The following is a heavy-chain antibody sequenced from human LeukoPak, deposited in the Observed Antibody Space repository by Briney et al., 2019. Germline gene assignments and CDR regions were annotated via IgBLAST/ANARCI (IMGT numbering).Heavy chain of an antibody. D-gene: IGHD3-10*01. CDR1: GFTFSSHW. Sequence: PGGSLRLSCAASGFTFSSHWMHWVRQAPGKGLEWVSRINPAGSDTRYADSVKGRFTISRDNAKNTLYLQMNSLRGEDTAVYYCARDRTDDSGVNYNPMFVLWGQGTMVTVSS. CDR2: INPAGSDT. J-gene: IGHJ3*01. V-gene: IGHV3-74*01. CDR3: ARDRTDDSGVNYNPMFVL.